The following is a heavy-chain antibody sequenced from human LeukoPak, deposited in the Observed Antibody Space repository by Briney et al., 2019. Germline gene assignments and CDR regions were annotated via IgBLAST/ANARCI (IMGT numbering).Heavy chain of an antibody. CDR2: INHSGST. J-gene: IGHJ6*03. CDR3: ARRNLGDGSSWPYYYYYYMDV. Sequence: SETLSLTCAVYGGSFSGYYWSWIRQPPGKGLEWIGEINHSGSTNYNPSLKSRVTISVDTSKNQFSLKLSSVTAADTAVYYCARRNLGDGSSWPYYYYYYMDVWGKGTTVTVPS. V-gene: IGHV4-34*01. D-gene: IGHD6-13*01. CDR1: GGSFSGYY.